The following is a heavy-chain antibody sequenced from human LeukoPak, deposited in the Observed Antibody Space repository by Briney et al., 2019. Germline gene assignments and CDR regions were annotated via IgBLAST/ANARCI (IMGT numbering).Heavy chain of an antibody. D-gene: IGHD3-16*01. Sequence: ASVKVSCKASGYTFTSYGITWVRQAPGQGLEWMGWISAYNGNTNYAQKLQGRVTMTTDTSMSTAYMELRTLRSDDTAVYYCARRAPITDYFDYWGQGTLVTVSS. CDR2: ISAYNGNT. V-gene: IGHV1-18*01. CDR3: ARRAPITDYFDY. CDR1: GYTFTSYG. J-gene: IGHJ4*02.